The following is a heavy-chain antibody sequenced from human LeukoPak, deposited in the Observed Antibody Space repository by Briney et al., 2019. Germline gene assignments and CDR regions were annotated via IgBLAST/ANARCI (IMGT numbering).Heavy chain of an antibody. CDR3: ARGQADTATEFDY. Sequence: SETLSLTCAVYGGSFSGYYWSWIRQPPGKGLEWIGEINHSGSTNYNPSLKSRVTISVDTSKNQFSLKLSSVTAADTAVYYCARGQADTATEFDYWGQGTLVTVSS. D-gene: IGHD5-18*01. V-gene: IGHV4-34*01. CDR1: GGSFSGYY. J-gene: IGHJ4*02. CDR2: INHSGST.